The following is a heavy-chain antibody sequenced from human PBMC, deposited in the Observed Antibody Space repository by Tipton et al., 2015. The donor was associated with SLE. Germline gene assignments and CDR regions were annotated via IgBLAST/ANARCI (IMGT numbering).Heavy chain of an antibody. CDR2: ISGDGDIT. V-gene: IGHV3-43*02. Sequence: QLVQSGGGAVQPGGSLRLSCAASGFIFDEYAMHWVRQVPGKSLEWVSLISGDGDITYYADSVKGRFTISRDNSKKFLYVQMNSLRTEDTALYYCSKDRYGDSSWVFQHWGQGTLVTVSS. J-gene: IGHJ1*01. CDR1: GFIFDEYA. CDR3: SKDRYGDSSWVFQH. D-gene: IGHD4-17*01.